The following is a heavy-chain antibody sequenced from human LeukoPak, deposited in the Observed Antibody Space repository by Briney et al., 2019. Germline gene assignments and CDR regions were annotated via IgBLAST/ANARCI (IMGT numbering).Heavy chain of an antibody. V-gene: IGHV3-23*01. Sequence: PGGSLRLSCAASGFTFSTYAMSWVRQAPGKGPEWVSAISGSGGSTYYADSVKGRFTISRDISENTLYLQMNNLRGEDTAIYYCAKDAASGYSYGYINYWGQGTLVTVSS. CDR3: AKDAASGYSYGYINY. D-gene: IGHD5-18*01. CDR1: GFTFSTYA. J-gene: IGHJ4*02. CDR2: ISGSGGST.